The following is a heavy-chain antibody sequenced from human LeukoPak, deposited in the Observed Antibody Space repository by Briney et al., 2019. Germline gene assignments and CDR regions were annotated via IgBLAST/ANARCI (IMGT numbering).Heavy chain of an antibody. J-gene: IGHJ4*02. CDR3: ARDRRSNGGFDY. Sequence: SETLSLTCTVSGGSISGDYWSWVRQPPGKGLEWIAYIHSSGSTNYNPSLKSRVAISVDTSKNQFSLNLTSVTAADTAEYYCARDRRSNGGFDYWGQATLVTVSS. CDR2: IHSSGST. CDR1: GGSISGDY. D-gene: IGHD2-8*01. V-gene: IGHV4-59*01.